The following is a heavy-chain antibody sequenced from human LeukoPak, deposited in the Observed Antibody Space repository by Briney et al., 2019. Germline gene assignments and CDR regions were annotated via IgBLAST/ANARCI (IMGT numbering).Heavy chain of an antibody. J-gene: IGHJ4*02. CDR2: ISYDGSNK. D-gene: IGHD2-15*01. CDR3: ARAGYCSGGNCYSYYFDY. Sequence: PGRSLRLSCAASGFTFSSYGMHWVRQAPGKGLEWVAVISYDGSNKYYADSVKGRFTISRDNSKNTLYLQMNSLRAEDTAVYYCARAGYCSGGNCYSYYFDYWGQGTLVTVSS. CDR1: GFTFSSYG. V-gene: IGHV3-30*03.